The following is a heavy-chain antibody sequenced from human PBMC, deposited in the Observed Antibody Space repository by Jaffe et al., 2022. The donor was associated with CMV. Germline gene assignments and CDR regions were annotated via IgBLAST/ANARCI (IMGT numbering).Heavy chain of an antibody. Sequence: EVQLVESGGGLVQPGGSLRLSCAASGFTFSSYWMSWVRQAPGKGLEWVANIKQDGSEKYYVDSVKGRFTISRDNAKNSLYLQMNSLRAEDTAVYYCAREGCSSTSCQTYYYYMDVWGKGTTVTVSS. CDR3: AREGCSSTSCQTYYYYMDV. CDR1: GFTFSSYW. J-gene: IGHJ6*03. V-gene: IGHV3-7*03. CDR2: IKQDGSEK. D-gene: IGHD2-2*01.